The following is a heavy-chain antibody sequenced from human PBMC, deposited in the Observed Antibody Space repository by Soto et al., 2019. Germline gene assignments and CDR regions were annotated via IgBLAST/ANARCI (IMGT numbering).Heavy chain of an antibody. J-gene: IGHJ4*02. CDR1: GYTFTSYG. Sequence: ASVKVSCKASGYTFTSYGISWVRQAPGQGLEWMGWISAYNGNTNYAQKLQGRVTMTTDTSTSTAYMELRSLRSDDTAVYYCARDTDIVVVPAALTGYRIIDYWGQGTLVTVSS. D-gene: IGHD2-2*01. V-gene: IGHV1-18*01. CDR3: ARDTDIVVVPAALTGYRIIDY. CDR2: ISAYNGNT.